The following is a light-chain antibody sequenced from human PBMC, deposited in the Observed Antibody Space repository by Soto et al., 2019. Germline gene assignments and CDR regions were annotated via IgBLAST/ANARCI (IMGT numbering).Light chain of an antibody. CDR3: LQDFFYPRT. CDR1: QSISSW. J-gene: IGKJ1*01. V-gene: IGKV1-5*03. Sequence: DIQMTQSPSTLSASVGDRVTITCLASQSISSWLAWYQQKPGKAPKLLIYKASSLESGVPSRFSGSGSRTDFTLTISSLEPEDFATYYCLQDFFYPRTFGQGTKVDIK. CDR2: KAS.